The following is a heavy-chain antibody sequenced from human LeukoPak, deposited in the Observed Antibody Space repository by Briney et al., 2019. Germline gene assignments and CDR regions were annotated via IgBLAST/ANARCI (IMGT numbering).Heavy chain of an antibody. CDR2: IYYSGST. J-gene: IGHJ4*02. CDR1: GGSISSSSYY. D-gene: IGHD3-16*02. Sequence: SETLSLTCTVSGGSISSSSYYWGWIRQPPGKGLEWIGSIYYSGSTYYNPSLKSRVTISVDTSKNQFSLKLSSVTAADTAVYYCAGNMITFGGVIVMSYWGQGTLVTVSS. CDR3: AGNMITFGGVIVMSY. V-gene: IGHV4-39*07.